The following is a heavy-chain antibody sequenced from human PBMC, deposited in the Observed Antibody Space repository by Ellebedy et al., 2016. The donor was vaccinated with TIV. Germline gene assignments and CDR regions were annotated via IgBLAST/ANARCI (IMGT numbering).Heavy chain of an antibody. Sequence: GESLKISCAASGFIFGSYGMHWVRQAPGKGLEWVTVISYEGSNEYYIDSVKGRFTISRDNSKNTLYLQMNSLRAEDTAVYYCAKIRAQWEPLDYWGQGTLVTVSS. V-gene: IGHV3-30-3*02. CDR3: AKIRAQWEPLDY. CDR1: GFIFGSYG. J-gene: IGHJ4*02. D-gene: IGHD1-26*01. CDR2: ISYEGSNE.